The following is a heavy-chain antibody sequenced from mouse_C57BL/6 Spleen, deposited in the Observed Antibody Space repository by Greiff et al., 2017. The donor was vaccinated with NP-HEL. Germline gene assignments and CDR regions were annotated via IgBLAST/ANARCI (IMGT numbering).Heavy chain of an antibody. J-gene: IGHJ4*01. D-gene: IGHD2-4*01. CDR2: INPYNGGT. CDR1: GYTFTDYY. CDR3: ARGASYDYDEKAMDY. Sequence: EVQLQQSGPVLVKPGASVKMSCKASGYTFTDYYMNWVKQSHGKSLEWIGVINPYNGGTSYNQKFKGKATLTVDKSSSTAYMELRSLTSEDSAVYFCARGASYDYDEKAMDYWGQGTSVTVSS. V-gene: IGHV1-19*01.